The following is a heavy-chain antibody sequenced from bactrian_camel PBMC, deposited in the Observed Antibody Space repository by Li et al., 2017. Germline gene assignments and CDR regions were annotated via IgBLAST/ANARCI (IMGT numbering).Heavy chain of an antibody. V-gene: IGHV3S1*01. Sequence: QVQLVESGGGSVQPGGSLTLSCATSGYKYNTASIAWFREAPGKEREGVASLYAGVTTFYAASVTGRFTLSRDVAKNTLTLQMNSLKPEDTAMYYCATAYVGWGGRISDPNDYKYWGQGTQVTVS. J-gene: IGHJ4*01. CDR3: ATAYVGWGGRISDPNDYKY. CDR1: GYKYNTAS. D-gene: IGHD5*01. CDR2: LYAGVTT.